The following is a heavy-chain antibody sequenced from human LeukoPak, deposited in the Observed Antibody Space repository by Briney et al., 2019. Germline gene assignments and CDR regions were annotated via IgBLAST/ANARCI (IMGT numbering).Heavy chain of an antibody. J-gene: IGHJ3*01. CDR1: GDSINNYN. Sequence: SETLSLTCTISGDSINNYNWNWIRQPAGKGLEWIGRIYVTGNTNYNPSLKSRVAMSVDTSKNHFSLRLTSVTAADTAVYYCARAFTIFRAGGFDVWGQGTFVTVSS. D-gene: IGHD3-3*01. CDR3: ARAFTIFRAGGFDV. CDR2: IYVTGNT. V-gene: IGHV4-4*07.